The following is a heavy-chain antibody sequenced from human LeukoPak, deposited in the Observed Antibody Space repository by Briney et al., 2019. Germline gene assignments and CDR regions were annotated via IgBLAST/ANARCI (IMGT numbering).Heavy chain of an antibody. D-gene: IGHD2-2*01. CDR3: ARGGCSSTSCYAGPFDY. CDR1: GYTFTGYY. CDR2: INPNSGGT. J-gene: IGHJ4*02. V-gene: IGHV1-2*02. Sequence: ASVKVSCKASGYTFTGYYMHWVRQAPGRGLEWMGWINPNSGGTNYAQKFQGRVTMTRDTSISTAYMELSRLRSDDTAVYYCARGGCSSTSCYAGPFDYWGQGTLVTVSS.